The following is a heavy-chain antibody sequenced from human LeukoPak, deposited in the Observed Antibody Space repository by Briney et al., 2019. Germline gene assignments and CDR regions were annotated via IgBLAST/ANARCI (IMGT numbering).Heavy chain of an antibody. CDR3: ARDFLSEPLVCLDR. CDR1: GYLFTGYY. Sequence: ASVGVSCKASGYLFTGYYLHWVRQAPGQGLEWMGWINPNSGGTKFAQNFQGMVTMTRDTSISAAYMELSTLRSDDTAVYYCARDFLSEPLVCLDRWGQGRPISVSS. J-gene: IGHJ6*01. CDR2: INPNSGGT. D-gene: IGHD6-13*01. V-gene: IGHV1-2*02.